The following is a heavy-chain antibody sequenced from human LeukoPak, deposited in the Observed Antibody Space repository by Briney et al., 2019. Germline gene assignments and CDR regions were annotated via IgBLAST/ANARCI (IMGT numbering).Heavy chain of an antibody. CDR1: GGTFSSYA. D-gene: IGHD3-22*01. Sequence: ASVKVSCKASGGTFSSYAISWVRQAPGQGLEGMGGIIPIFGTANYAQKFQGRVTITADESTSTAYMELSSLRSEDTAVYYCASTDSSGYPCDYWGQGTLVTVSS. J-gene: IGHJ4*02. CDR2: IIPIFGTA. V-gene: IGHV1-69*13. CDR3: ASTDSSGYPCDY.